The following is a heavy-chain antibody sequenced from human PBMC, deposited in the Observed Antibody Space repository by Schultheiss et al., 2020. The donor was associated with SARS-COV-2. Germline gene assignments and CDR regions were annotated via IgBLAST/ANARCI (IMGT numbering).Heavy chain of an antibody. V-gene: IGHV3-23*01. Sequence: GGSLRLSCAASGFTFSDYYMSWIRQAPGKGLEWVSAISGSGGSTYYADSVKGRFTISRDNSKNTLYLQMNSLRAEDTAVYYCANDDIYYDSSGYPDAFDIWGQGTMVTVSS. CDR3: ANDDIYYDSSGYPDAFDI. CDR1: GFTFSDYY. D-gene: IGHD3-22*01. CDR2: ISGSGGST. J-gene: IGHJ3*02.